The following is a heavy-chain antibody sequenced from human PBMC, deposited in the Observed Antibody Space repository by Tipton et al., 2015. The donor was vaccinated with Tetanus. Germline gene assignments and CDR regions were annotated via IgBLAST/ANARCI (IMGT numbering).Heavy chain of an antibody. CDR2: IKQDGTDH. V-gene: IGHV3-7*03. D-gene: IGHD4-23*01. CDR1: GFTFSSQW. J-gene: IGHJ4*02. CDR3: GKQNGGRWVVDH. Sequence: GSLRLSCAASGFTFSSQWMSWVRQAPGKGLEWVANIKQDGTDHRYVDSVKGRFTISRDNAKNSLYLQMNSLSADDTAVYYCGKQNGGRWVVDHWGQGTLVTVSS.